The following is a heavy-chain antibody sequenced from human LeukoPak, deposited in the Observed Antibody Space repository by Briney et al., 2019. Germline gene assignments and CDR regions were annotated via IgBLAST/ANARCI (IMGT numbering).Heavy chain of an antibody. CDR1: GYTFTSYTSYD. V-gene: IGHV1-8*01. CDR3: ARGFYDSSGYSHDAFDV. Sequence: ASVKVSCEASGYTFTSYTSYDINWVRQASGQGLEWMGWMNPTGGKTGYAQMFQGRVTMTWDTSLNTVYMELSGLTSEDTAVYYCARGFYDSSGYSHDAFDVWGQGSMVTVSS. D-gene: IGHD3-22*01. J-gene: IGHJ3*01. CDR2: MNPTGGKT.